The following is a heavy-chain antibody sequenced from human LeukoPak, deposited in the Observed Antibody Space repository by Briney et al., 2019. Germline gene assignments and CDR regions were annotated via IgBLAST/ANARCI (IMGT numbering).Heavy chain of an antibody. D-gene: IGHD1-7*01. V-gene: IGHV1-46*01. CDR2: INPSGGST. CDR1: GYTFTSYY. J-gene: IGHJ4*02. CDR3: ARDRAGTTVDY. Sequence: GASVKVSCKASGYTFTSYYMHWVRQAPGQGLEWMGIINPSGGSTSYAQKFQGRVTMTRDMSTSTVYMELSSLRSDDTAVYFCARDRAGTTVDYWGQGTLVTVSS.